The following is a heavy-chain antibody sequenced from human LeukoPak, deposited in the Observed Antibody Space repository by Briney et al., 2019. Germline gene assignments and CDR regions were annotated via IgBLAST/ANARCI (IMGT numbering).Heavy chain of an antibody. D-gene: IGHD3-22*01. V-gene: IGHV3-23*01. Sequence: PGGSLRLSCAASGFTFSTFAMNWVRQAPGKGLEWVSGISGSGGNSYYADSVQGRFTISRDNSKNTLYLQMNSLRAEDTAVYYCARQPPCYYDSSGSLDYWGQGALVTVSS. CDR1: GFTFSTFA. CDR3: ARQPPCYYDSSGSLDY. CDR2: ISGSGGNS. J-gene: IGHJ4*02.